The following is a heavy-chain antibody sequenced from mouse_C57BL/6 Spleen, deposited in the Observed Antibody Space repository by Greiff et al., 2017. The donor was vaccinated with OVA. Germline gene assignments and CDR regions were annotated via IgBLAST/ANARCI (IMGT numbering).Heavy chain of an antibody. J-gene: IGHJ3*01. CDR2: IDPENGDT. D-gene: IGHD1-1*01. CDR3: TTGGTTVVRAY. V-gene: IGHV14-4*01. CDR1: GFNIKDDY. Sequence: VQLKQSGAELVRPGASVKLSCTASGFNIKDDYMHWVKQRPEQGLEWIGWIDPENGDTEYASKFQGKATITADTSSNTAYLQLSSLTSEDTAVYYCTTGGTTVVRAYWGQGTLVTVSA.